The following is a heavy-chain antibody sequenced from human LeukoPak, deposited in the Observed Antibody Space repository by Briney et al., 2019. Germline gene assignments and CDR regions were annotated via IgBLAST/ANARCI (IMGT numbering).Heavy chain of an antibody. D-gene: IGHD4-17*01. CDR2: IYYSGST. V-gene: IGHV4-39*01. CDR1: GGSISSSSYY. Sequence: TPSETLSLTCTVSGGSISSSSYYWGWIRQPPGKGLEWIGSIYYSGSTYYNPSLKSRVTISVDTSKNQFSLKLSSVTAADTAVYYCARRILYDYGDYRPLDFDYWGQGTLITVSS. J-gene: IGHJ4*02. CDR3: ARRILYDYGDYRPLDFDY.